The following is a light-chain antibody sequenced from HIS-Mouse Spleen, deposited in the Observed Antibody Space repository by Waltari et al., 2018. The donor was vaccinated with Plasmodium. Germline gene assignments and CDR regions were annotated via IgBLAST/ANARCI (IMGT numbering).Light chain of an antibody. CDR2: KDS. V-gene: IGLV3-1*01. CDR1: KLGDKY. CDR3: QAWDSSTAV. J-gene: IGLJ3*02. Sequence: SYELTQPPSVSVSPGQTASITCSGDKLGDKYACWYQQKPGQSPVLVIYKDSKRPSGIPGRFSGSNSGNTATLTISGTQAMDEADYYCQAWDSSTAVFGGGTKLTVL.